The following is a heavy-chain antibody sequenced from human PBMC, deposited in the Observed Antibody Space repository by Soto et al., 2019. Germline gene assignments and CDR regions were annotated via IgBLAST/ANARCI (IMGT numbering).Heavy chain of an antibody. CDR2: ISSSGNT. Sequence: TLSLTCPVAEGSSSNFYLRWRLQTPGKGLEWIGYISSSGNTNYNPSLKSRVSISVDTSKNQFSLNLTSVTAADTAVYYCARAPMVLTRSYFDSWGQGTPVTVSS. V-gene: IGHV4-59*01. D-gene: IGHD3-22*01. J-gene: IGHJ4*02. CDR1: EGSSSNFY. CDR3: ARAPMVLTRSYFDS.